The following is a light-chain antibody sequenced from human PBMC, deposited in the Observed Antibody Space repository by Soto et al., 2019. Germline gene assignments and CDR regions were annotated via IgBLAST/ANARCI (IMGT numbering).Light chain of an antibody. CDR2: AAS. CDR3: QQLNSYPWT. Sequence: DIQMTQLPSSMSASVGDRVTITCRASQGISRWLAWYHQKPGKAPKLLIYAASTLQSGVPSRFSGSGSGTEFTLTISSLQPEDFATYYCQQLNSYPWTFGQGTKVEIK. J-gene: IGKJ1*01. V-gene: IGKV1-9*01. CDR1: QGISRW.